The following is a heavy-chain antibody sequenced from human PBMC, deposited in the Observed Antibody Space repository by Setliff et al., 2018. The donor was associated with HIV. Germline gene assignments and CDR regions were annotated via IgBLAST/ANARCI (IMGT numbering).Heavy chain of an antibody. CDR2: ISAGGGST. CDR3: VKGPYAGSGYHSDY. D-gene: IGHD3-22*01. Sequence: GESLKISCAASGFTFSNYAMSWVRQAPGKGLEWVSSISAGGGSTYYADSVKGRFTISRDNSKNTLYLQINSLGAEDTAIYYCVKGPYAGSGYHSDYWGQGTLVTVSS. J-gene: IGHJ4*02. CDR1: GFTFSNYA. V-gene: IGHV3-23*01.